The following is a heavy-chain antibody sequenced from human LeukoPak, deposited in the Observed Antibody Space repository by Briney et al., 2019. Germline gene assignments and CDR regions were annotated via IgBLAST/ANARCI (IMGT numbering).Heavy chain of an antibody. Sequence: GGSLRLSCAASGFTLDDYAMHWVGQAPGKGLEWVSLISGDGGSTYYADSVKGRFPISRDNSKTSLYLQMNSLRTEDTALYYCAKDIAKHIVGATNLDYWGQGTLVTVSS. D-gene: IGHD1-26*01. CDR1: GFTLDDYA. J-gene: IGHJ4*02. V-gene: IGHV3-43*02. CDR3: AKDIAKHIVGATNLDY. CDR2: ISGDGGST.